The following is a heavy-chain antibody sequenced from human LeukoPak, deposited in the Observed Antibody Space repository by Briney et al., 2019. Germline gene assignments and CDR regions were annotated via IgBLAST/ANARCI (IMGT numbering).Heavy chain of an antibody. D-gene: IGHD4-17*01. Sequence: PSETLSLTCTVSGGSISSYYWSWIRQPPGKGLEWIGYIYYSGSTNYNPSLKSRVTISVDTSKNQFSLKLTSVTAADTAVYYCARVPTTVNMYYFDYWGQGTLVTVSS. V-gene: IGHV4-59*08. CDR1: GGSISSYY. CDR2: IYYSGST. J-gene: IGHJ4*02. CDR3: ARVPTTVNMYYFDY.